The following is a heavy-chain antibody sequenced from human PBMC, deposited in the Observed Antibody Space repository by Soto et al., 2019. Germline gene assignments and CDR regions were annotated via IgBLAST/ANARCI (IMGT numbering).Heavy chain of an antibody. J-gene: IGHJ4*02. CDR2: INPNSCGT. V-gene: IGHV1-2*02. CDR3: ARVIGTGTTPDY. Sequence: ASVKVSCKASGYTFTGYYMHWVRQAPGQGLEWMGWINPNSCGTNYAQKFQGRVTMTRDTSISTAYMELSRLRSDDTAVYYCARVIGTGTTPDYWGQGTLVTVSS. D-gene: IGHD1-7*01. CDR1: GYTFTGYY.